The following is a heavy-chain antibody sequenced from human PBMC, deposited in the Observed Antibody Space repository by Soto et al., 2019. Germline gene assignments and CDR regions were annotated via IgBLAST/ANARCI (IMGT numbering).Heavy chain of an antibody. Sequence: GGSLRLSCAASGFTFSSYSMNWVRQAPGKGLEWVSYISSSSTIYYADSVKGRFTISRDNAKNSLYLQMNSLRDEDTAVYYCARGEIFDPWGRGTLVTVSS. CDR2: ISSSSTI. CDR3: ARGEIFDP. V-gene: IGHV3-48*02. J-gene: IGHJ5*02. CDR1: GFTFSSYS.